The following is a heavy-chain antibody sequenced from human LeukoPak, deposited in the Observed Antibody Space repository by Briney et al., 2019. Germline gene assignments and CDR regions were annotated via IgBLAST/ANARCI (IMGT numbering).Heavy chain of an antibody. Sequence: SETLSLTCAVYGGSFTGYYWSWIRQPPGKGLEWIGEGDHTGGTKYNPSLKSRVTIPADSSKNQFSLKWYSVTAADTGLYYCAKNGQRGFSFDPWGQGTLVIVAS. J-gene: IGHJ5*02. D-gene: IGHD2-8*01. CDR2: GDHTGGT. CDR3: AKNGQRGFSFDP. CDR1: GGSFTGYY. V-gene: IGHV4-34*01.